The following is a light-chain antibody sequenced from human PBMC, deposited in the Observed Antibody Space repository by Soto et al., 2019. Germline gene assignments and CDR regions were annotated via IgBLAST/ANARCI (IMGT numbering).Light chain of an antibody. CDR2: GTS. V-gene: IGKV3-20*01. J-gene: IGKJ1*01. Sequence: EIVLTQSPGTLSLSPGERATLSCRASQSVSSSYLAWYQQKPGQAPRLLIYGTSSRATAIPDRFSGSGSGTDFTLTISRLEPEDFAVYYCQQYGSSSWTFGHGTKVAIK. CDR1: QSVSSSY. CDR3: QQYGSSSWT.